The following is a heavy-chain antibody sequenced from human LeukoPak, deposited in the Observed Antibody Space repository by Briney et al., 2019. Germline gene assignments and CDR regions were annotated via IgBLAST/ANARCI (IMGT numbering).Heavy chain of an antibody. CDR3: AKEGESIAAAGTQYFQH. Sequence: PGGSLRLSCAASGFTFSSYRMNWVRQAPGKGLEWVSYISSSSRTIYYADSVKGRFTISRDNAKNSLYLQMNSLRAEDTAVYYCAKEGESIAAAGTQYFQHWGQGTLVTVSS. V-gene: IGHV3-48*01. CDR2: ISSSSRTI. D-gene: IGHD6-13*01. J-gene: IGHJ1*01. CDR1: GFTFSSYR.